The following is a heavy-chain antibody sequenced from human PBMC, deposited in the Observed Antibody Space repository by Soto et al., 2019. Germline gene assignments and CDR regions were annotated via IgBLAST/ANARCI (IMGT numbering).Heavy chain of an antibody. Sequence: GGSLRLSCAASGFTVSSNYMSWVRQAPGKGLEWVSVIYSGGSTYYADSVKGRLTISRDNSKNTRYIQMNSLRSEDTAVYYCARGPSPIEDSYYYYYMDVWGKGTTVTVSS. J-gene: IGHJ6*03. CDR2: IYSGGST. CDR3: ARGPSPIEDSYYYYYMDV. CDR1: GFTVSSNY. V-gene: IGHV3-66*01.